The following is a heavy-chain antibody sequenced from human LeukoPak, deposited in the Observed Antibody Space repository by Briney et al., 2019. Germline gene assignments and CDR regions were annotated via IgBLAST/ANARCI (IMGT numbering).Heavy chain of an antibody. D-gene: IGHD5-18*01. CDR3: AKDTAHRYYGMDV. Sequence: SGGSLRLSCAASGFTFSSYGMYWVRQAPGKGLEWVAVISYDGSNKYYADSVKGRFTISRDNSKNTLYLQMNSLRAEDTAVYYCAKDTAHRYYGMDVWGKGTTVTVSS. CDR1: GFTFSSYG. CDR2: ISYDGSNK. V-gene: IGHV3-30*18. J-gene: IGHJ6*04.